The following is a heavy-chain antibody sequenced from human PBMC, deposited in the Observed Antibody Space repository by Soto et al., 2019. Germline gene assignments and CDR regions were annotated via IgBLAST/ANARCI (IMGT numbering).Heavy chain of an antibody. CDR2: IIPIFATA. J-gene: IGHJ6*02. V-gene: IGHV1-69*12. CDR1: GGTFSSYA. D-gene: IGHD3-16*01. CDR3: AQCLLGVNYYYGMDV. Sequence: QVQLVQSGAEVKKPGSSVKVSCKASGGTFSSYAINWVRQAPGQGLEWMGGIIPIFATADYAQKFQRRVTITAVESTSTAYMELSSLRSEDTAVYYCAQCLLGVNYYYGMDVWGQGTTVTVSS.